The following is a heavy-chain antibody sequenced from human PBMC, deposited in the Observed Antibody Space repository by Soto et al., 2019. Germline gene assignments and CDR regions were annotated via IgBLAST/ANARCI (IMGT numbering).Heavy chain of an antibody. CDR2: IIPIFGTA. CDR1: GGTFSSYA. J-gene: IGHJ6*02. Sequence: SVKVSCKASGGTFSSYAISWVRQAPGQGLEWMGGIIPIFGTANYAQKFQGRVTITADESTSTAYMELSSLRSEDTAVYYCARDRMGSGSYPFYYYGMDVWGQGTTVTVSS. D-gene: IGHD3-10*01. CDR3: ARDRMGSGSYPFYYYGMDV. V-gene: IGHV1-69*13.